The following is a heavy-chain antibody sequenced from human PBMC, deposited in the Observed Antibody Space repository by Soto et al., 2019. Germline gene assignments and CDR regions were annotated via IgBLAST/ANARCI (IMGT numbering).Heavy chain of an antibody. J-gene: IGHJ4*02. V-gene: IGHV4-59*01. CDR2: IYYTGST. CDR3: ARSLRNDLFDY. Sequence: SETLSLTCTVSGGSISRFFWGWIRQPPGKGLELIGHIYYTGSTNYHPSLKSRVTISVDTSKNQFSLKLNSVTAADTAVYFCARSLRNDLFDYWGQGALVTVSS. CDR1: GGSISRFF. D-gene: IGHD3-16*01.